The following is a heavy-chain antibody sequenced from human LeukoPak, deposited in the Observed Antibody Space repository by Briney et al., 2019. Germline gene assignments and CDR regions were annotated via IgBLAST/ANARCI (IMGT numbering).Heavy chain of an antibody. D-gene: IGHD6-13*01. J-gene: IGHJ4*02. CDR3: ASSTWYFNFDY. CDR2: ISGSGGST. CDR1: GFTFSSYA. Sequence: GGSLRLSCAASGFTFSSYAMSWVRQAPGKGLEWVSGISGSGGSTYYAESVKGRFTISRDNSKNTLYLQMNSLRAEDTAVYYCASSTWYFNFDYWGRGTLVTVSS. V-gene: IGHV3-23*01.